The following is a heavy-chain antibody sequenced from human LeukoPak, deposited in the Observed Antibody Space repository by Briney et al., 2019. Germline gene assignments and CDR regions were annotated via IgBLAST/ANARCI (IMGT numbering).Heavy chain of an antibody. V-gene: IGHV3-33*06. CDR3: AKSSLYYYDRSGYQGAFDI. CDR1: GFIFSSYG. J-gene: IGHJ3*02. Sequence: PGGSLRLSCAASGFIFSSYGMHWVRQAPGKGLEWVAVIWYDRSNKYYADSVKGRFTISRDNSKNTLYLQMNSLRAEDTAVYYCAKSSLYYYDRSGYQGAFDIWGQGTMVTVSS. CDR2: IWYDRSNK. D-gene: IGHD3-22*01.